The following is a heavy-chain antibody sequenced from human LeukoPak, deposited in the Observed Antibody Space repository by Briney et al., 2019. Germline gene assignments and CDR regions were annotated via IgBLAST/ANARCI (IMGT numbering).Heavy chain of an antibody. D-gene: IGHD3-10*01. V-gene: IGHV1-46*01. Sequence: ASVKVSCKGSGYTFTSYYMHWVRQAPGQGLEWMGIINPSGGSTSYAQKFQGRVTMTRDTSTSTVYMELSSLRSEDTAVYYCARAVSLDYYGSGSYPLDYWGQGTLVTVSS. CDR1: GYTFTSYY. CDR3: ARAVSLDYYGSGSYPLDY. J-gene: IGHJ4*02. CDR2: INPSGGST.